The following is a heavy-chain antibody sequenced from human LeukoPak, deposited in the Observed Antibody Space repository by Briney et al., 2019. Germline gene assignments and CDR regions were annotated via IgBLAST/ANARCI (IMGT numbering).Heavy chain of an antibody. J-gene: IGHJ4*02. CDR3: VRLRRNSDTSGFYYYYDF. V-gene: IGHV3-21*01. CDR2: ISVRSNYI. D-gene: IGHD3-22*01. CDR1: AYTFSSYS. Sequence: PGRSLRLSCAASAYTFSSYSINCVRQAPGKGLEWVSSISVRSNYIYYADSVRGRFRISRDDARDSLYLQMNSLRAEDTAVYYCVRLRRNSDTSGFYYYYDFWGQGTLVTVSS.